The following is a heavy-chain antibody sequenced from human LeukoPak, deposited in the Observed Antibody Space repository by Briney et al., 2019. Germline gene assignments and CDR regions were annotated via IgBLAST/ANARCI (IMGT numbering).Heavy chain of an antibody. D-gene: IGHD5-18*01. CDR1: GFTFSSYS. V-gene: IGHV3-21*01. Sequence: GGSLRLSCAASGFTFSSYSMNWVRQAPGKGLEWVSSISSSSSYIYYADSVKGRFTISRDNAKNSLYLQMNSLRAEDTAVYYCARVAGTAMVKGYFDYWGQGTLVTVSS. CDR2: ISSSSSYI. J-gene: IGHJ4*02. CDR3: ARVAGTAMVKGYFDY.